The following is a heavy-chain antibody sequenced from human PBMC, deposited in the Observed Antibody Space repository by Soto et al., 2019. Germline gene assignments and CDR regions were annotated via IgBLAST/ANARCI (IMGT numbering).Heavy chain of an antibody. V-gene: IGHV2-5*02. D-gene: IGHD3-10*01. J-gene: IGHJ5*02. CDR3: AHSAYVLLWFGDSNWFDP. CDR2: IYWDDDK. CDR1: GFSLSTSGVG. Sequence: SGPTLVNPTQTLTLTCTFSGFSLSTSGVGVGWIRQPPGKALEWLALIYWDDDKRYSPSLKSRLTITKDTSKNQVVLTMTNMEPVDTATYYCAHSAYVLLWFGDSNWFDPWGQGTLVTV.